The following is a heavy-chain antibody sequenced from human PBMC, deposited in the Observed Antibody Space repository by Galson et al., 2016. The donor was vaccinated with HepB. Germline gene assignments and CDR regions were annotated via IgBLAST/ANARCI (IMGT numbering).Heavy chain of an antibody. J-gene: IGHJ6*03. CDR1: GFTFSDYY. D-gene: IGHD2-2*01. CDR2: ISSNYNYT. V-gene: IGHV3-11*06. Sequence: SLRLSCAASGFTFSDYYMSWIRQAPGKGLEWVSYISSNYNYTNYADSVKGRFTISRDNAKNSMYLQMNSLRAGDTAVYYCARTSPRECTGTRCVNFRYYYYYMDGWGKGTTVTVSS. CDR3: ARTSPRECTGTRCVNFRYYYYYMDG.